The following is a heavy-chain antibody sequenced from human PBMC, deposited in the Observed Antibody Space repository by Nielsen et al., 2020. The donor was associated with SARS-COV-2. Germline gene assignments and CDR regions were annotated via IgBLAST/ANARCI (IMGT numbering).Heavy chain of an antibody. Sequence: SVKVSCKASGYTFTYRYLHCVRQAPGQALEWMGWITPFNGNTNYAQKFQDRVTITRDRSMSTAYMELSSLRSEDTAMYYCASSRVGYCSGGSCPGYFDYWGQGTLVTVSS. CDR1: GYTFTYRY. V-gene: IGHV1-45*02. D-gene: IGHD2-15*01. CDR2: ITPFNGNT. J-gene: IGHJ4*02. CDR3: ASSRVGYCSGGSCPGYFDY.